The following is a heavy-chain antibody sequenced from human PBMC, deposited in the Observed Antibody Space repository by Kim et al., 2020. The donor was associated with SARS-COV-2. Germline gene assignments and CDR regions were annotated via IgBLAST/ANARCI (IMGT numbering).Heavy chain of an antibody. D-gene: IGHD5-12*01. CDR3: GRGRVEMATLFDYYYYGIAV. CDR2: IDHSGTT. CDR1: GGSFSGYY. V-gene: IGHV4-34*01. Sequence: SETLSLTCAIYGGSFSGYYCSWIRQPPGKGLEWIGYIDHSGTTNYTPSLKTRVTISVDTSKNQFSLKLSSVTAADTAVYYCGRGRVEMATLFDYYYYGIAVGGQGTRLTVSS. J-gene: IGHJ6*02.